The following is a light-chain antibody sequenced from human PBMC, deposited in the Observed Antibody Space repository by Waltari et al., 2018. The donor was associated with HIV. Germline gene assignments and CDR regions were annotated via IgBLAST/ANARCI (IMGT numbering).Light chain of an antibody. CDR1: QSISSW. CDR2: KAS. CDR3: QQYNSYSRT. V-gene: IGKV1-5*03. J-gene: IGKJ1*01. Sequence: DIQMTQYPSTLSASVGDRVTITCRASQSISSWLAWYQQKPGKAPKRLIYKASSLESGVPSRFSGSGSGTEFTLTISSLQPDDFATYYCQQYNSYSRTFGQGTKVEIK.